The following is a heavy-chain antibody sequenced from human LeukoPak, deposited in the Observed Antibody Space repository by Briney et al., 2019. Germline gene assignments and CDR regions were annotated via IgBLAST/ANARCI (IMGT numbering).Heavy chain of an antibody. J-gene: IGHJ6*03. Sequence: SETLSLTCTVSGGSISSYYWSWIRQPAGKGLEWIGRFYTSGSTNYNPSLKSRVTMSVDTSKNQFSLKLSSVTAADTAVYYCAREYYDILTGYWDYYYYMDVWGKGTTVTVSS. V-gene: IGHV4-4*07. CDR1: GGSISSYY. D-gene: IGHD3-9*01. CDR3: AREYYDILTGYWDYYYYMDV. CDR2: FYTSGST.